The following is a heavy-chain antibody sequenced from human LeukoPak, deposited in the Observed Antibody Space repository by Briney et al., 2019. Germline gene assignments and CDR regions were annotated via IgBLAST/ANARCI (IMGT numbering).Heavy chain of an antibody. J-gene: IGHJ2*01. V-gene: IGHV3-74*01. Sequence: GGSLRLSCTAAGLTYSTYGVHLVRQAPGKGLVWVSQIKFDGSLASYADSVKGRFTISRDNAKNTLYLQMNTLGTEDTAVYYCVTGHYDSRMYFDLWGRGTLVTVSS. CDR2: IKFDGSLA. CDR1: GLTYSTYG. D-gene: IGHD3-16*01. CDR3: VTGHYDSRMYFDL.